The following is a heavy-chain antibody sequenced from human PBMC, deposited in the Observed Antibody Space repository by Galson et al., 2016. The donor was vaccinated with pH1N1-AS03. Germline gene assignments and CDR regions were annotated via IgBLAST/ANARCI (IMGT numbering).Heavy chain of an antibody. CDR3: TREWKFTHHYYGMDV. V-gene: IGHV3-64*02. J-gene: IGHJ6*02. D-gene: IGHD1-1*01. CDR2: ISDTGGRT. Sequence: SLRLSCAASGFTFSNYWMHWVRQAPGKGLEFVSGISDTGGRTYYADSVKGRFTVSRDNSENTVFLQMGSLSPEDVAVYYCTREWKFTHHYYGMDVWGQGTTVTVSS. CDR1: GFTFSNYW.